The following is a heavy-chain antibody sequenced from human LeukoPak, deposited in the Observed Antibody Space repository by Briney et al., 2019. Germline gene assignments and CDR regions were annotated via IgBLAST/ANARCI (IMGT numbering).Heavy chain of an antibody. CDR2: IWYDGSNK. CDR1: GFTFSSYG. Sequence: GGSLRLSCAASGFTFSSYGMHWVRQAPGKGLEWVAVIWYDGSNKYYADSVKGRFTISRDNSKNTLYLQMNSLRAEDTAVYYCARDYEGATDFDYWAREPWSPSPQ. CDR3: ARDYEGATDFDY. J-gene: IGHJ4*02. D-gene: IGHD1-26*01. V-gene: IGHV3-33*01.